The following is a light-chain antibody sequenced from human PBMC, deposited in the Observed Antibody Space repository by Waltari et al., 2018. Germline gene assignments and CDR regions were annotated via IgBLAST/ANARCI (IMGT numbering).Light chain of an antibody. V-gene: IGKV2-28*01. Sequence: DIVVTQSPLSLPVTPGEPASISCRSHQSLLHTNGYNSLDWILQKPGQPQELMSYLGSNRVPGGADRVRGSGAGTDGTRQISRVEAEYVGVYYCRQVRRTLGTFGQGTKEEIK. CDR3: RQVRRTLGT. CDR1: QSLLHTNGYNS. J-gene: IGKJ1*01. CDR2: LGS.